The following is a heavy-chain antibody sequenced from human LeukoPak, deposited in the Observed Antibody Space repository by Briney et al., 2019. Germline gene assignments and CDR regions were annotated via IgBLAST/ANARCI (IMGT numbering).Heavy chain of an antibody. CDR1: GFTFSSYG. Sequence: PGGSLRLSCAASGFTFSSYGMHWVRQAPGKGLEWVAVISYDGSNKYYADSVKGRFTISRDNSKNTLYLQMNSLRAEDTAVYYCAEAFSSSTYIVVVVAAHIDYWGQGTLVTVSS. J-gene: IGHJ4*02. CDR3: AEAFSSSTYIVVVVAAHIDY. V-gene: IGHV3-30*18. D-gene: IGHD2-15*01. CDR2: ISYDGSNK.